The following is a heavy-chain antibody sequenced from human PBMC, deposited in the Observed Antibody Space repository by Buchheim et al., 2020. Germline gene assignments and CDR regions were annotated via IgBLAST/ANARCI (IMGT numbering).Heavy chain of an antibody. CDR2: ISGSGGST. D-gene: IGHD5-24*01. V-gene: IGHV3-23*01. CDR1: GFTFSNYA. CDR3: ANNGDGYNYYFDY. Sequence: EVQLLESGGGLVQPGGSLRLSCAASGFTFSNYAMSWVRQAPGKGLEWVSTISGSGGSTYYAESVKGRFTISRDNSKNTLSLQMNSLRAEDTAVYYCANNGDGYNYYFDYWGQGTL. J-gene: IGHJ4*02.